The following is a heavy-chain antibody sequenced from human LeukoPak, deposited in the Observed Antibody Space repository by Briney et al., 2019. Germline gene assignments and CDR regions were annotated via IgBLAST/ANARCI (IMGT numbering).Heavy chain of an antibody. CDR2: ISGSGGST. J-gene: IGHJ4*02. CDR1: GFTFSSYA. V-gene: IGHV3-23*01. D-gene: IGHD3-3*01. CDR3: AKSRSGYSPQYYFDY. Sequence: GGSLRLSCAASGFTFSSYAMSWVRQAPGKGLEWVSAISGSGGSTYYADSVKGRFTISRDNSNTTMYLQMTSLRAEDTAVYYCAKSRSGYSPQYYFDYWGQGTLVTVSS.